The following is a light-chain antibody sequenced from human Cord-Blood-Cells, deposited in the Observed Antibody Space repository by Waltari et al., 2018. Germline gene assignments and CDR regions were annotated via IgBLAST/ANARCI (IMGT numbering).Light chain of an antibody. CDR3: QQYDNLPRT. CDR2: DAS. CDR1: QDISNY. J-gene: IGKJ1*01. Sequence: DIQMTQSPSSLSASVGDRVTITCQASQDISNYLNWYQQKPGKAHKLLIYDASNLETGGPSRFSGSGSGTDFTFTISSLQPEDIATYYCQQYDNLPRTFGQGTKVEIK. V-gene: IGKV1-33*01.